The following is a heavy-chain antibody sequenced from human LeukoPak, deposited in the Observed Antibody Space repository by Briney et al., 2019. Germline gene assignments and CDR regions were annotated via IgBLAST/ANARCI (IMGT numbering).Heavy chain of an antibody. J-gene: IGHJ5*02. CDR2: IIPIFGTA. CDR1: GGTFSSYA. V-gene: IGHV1-69*13. D-gene: IGHD3-22*01. Sequence: SVKVSCKASGGTFSSYAISWVRQAPGQGLEWMGGIIPIFGTANYAQKFQGRVTITADESTSTAYMELSSLRSEDTAVYYCASGSSGYPLNWFDPWGQGTLVTVSS. CDR3: ASGSSGYPLNWFDP.